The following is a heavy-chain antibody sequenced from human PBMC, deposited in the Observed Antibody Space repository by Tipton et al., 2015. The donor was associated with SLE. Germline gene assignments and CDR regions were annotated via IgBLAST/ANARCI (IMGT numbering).Heavy chain of an antibody. Sequence: TLSLTCIVSGYSISSGYYWGWIRQPPGKGLDWIGSIYHRGSTYYNPSLKSRVTMSVDTSKNQFSLKLGSVTAADTAVYYCATGGSIVGPIRYFDYWGQGTLVTVSS. D-gene: IGHD1-26*01. J-gene: IGHJ4*02. CDR1: GYSISSGYY. CDR2: IYHRGST. CDR3: ATGGSIVGPIRYFDY. V-gene: IGHV4-38-2*02.